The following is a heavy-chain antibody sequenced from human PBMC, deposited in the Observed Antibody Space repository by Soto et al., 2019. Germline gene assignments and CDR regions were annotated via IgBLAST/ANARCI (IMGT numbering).Heavy chain of an antibody. Sequence: QVQLVESGGGVVQPGRSLRLSSAASGFTFSSYGMHWVRQAPGKGLESVAVIWYDASNKYYADSVKGRFTISRDNSKNTLYLQMNSLRAEDTAVYYCARDCAGYSSGWYQRGGFDYWGQGTLVTVSS. D-gene: IGHD6-19*01. CDR3: ARDCAGYSSGWYQRGGFDY. CDR2: IWYDASNK. CDR1: GFTFSSYG. V-gene: IGHV3-33*01. J-gene: IGHJ4*02.